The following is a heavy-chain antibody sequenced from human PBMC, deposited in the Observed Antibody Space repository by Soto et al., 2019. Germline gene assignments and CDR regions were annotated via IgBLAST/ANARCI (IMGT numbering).Heavy chain of an antibody. Sequence: QVQLVQSGAEVKEPGDSVRVSCEASGYTFTAYYIHWVRQAPGQGLEWMGWINPKFGDTTYAQDFKGRVSMTRDMSISTVYMELSRLTSDDTAIYYCARNMDYYYGPGSGNGHGFWGQGTTVTVFS. CDR2: INPKFGDT. D-gene: IGHD3-10*01. V-gene: IGHV1-2*02. J-gene: IGHJ6*02. CDR1: GYTFTAYY. CDR3: ARNMDYYYGPGSGNGHGF.